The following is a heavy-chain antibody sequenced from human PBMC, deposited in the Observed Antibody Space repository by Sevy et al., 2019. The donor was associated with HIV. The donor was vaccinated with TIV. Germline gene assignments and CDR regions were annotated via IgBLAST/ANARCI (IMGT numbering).Heavy chain of an antibody. D-gene: IGHD1-26*01. CDR1: GFTFSSYA. CDR2: ISGSGGST. Sequence: GGSLRLSCAASGFTFSSYAMSWVRQAPGKGLEWVSAISGSGGSTNYADSVKGRFTISRDNSKNTLYLQMNSLRAEDTAVYYCAKDSEERVGATTRGDAFDIWGQGTMVTVSS. J-gene: IGHJ3*02. V-gene: IGHV3-23*01. CDR3: AKDSEERVGATTRGDAFDI.